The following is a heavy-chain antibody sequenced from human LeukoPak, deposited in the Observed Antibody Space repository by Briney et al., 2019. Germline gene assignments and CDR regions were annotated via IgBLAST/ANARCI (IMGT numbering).Heavy chain of an antibody. Sequence: SETLSLTCTVSGGSISSYYWSWIRQPPGKGLEWIGYIYYSGSTNYNPSLKSRVTISVDTSKNQFSLKLSSVTAADTAVYYCARQAVYSSSWYSFDRAFDIWGQGTMVTVSS. V-gene: IGHV4-59*08. CDR2: IYYSGST. D-gene: IGHD6-13*01. J-gene: IGHJ3*02. CDR3: ARQAVYSSSWYSFDRAFDI. CDR1: GGSISSYY.